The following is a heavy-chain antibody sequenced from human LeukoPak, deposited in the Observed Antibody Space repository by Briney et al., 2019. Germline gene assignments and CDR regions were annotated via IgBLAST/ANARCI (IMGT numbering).Heavy chain of an antibody. Sequence: PSETLSLTCTVSGGSISSYYWSWIRQPPGKGLEWIGEINHSGSTNYNPSLKSRVTISVDTSKNQFSLKLSSVTAADTAVYYCARSDYYGSGGRAYYYYGMDVWGQGTTVTVSS. CDR3: ARSDYYGSGGRAYYYYGMDV. J-gene: IGHJ6*02. CDR1: GGSISSYY. D-gene: IGHD3-10*01. V-gene: IGHV4-34*01. CDR2: INHSGST.